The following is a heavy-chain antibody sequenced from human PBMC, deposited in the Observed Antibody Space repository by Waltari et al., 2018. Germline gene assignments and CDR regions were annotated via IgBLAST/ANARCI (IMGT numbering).Heavy chain of an antibody. J-gene: IGHJ5*02. CDR1: GGSISSYY. CDR2: IYYSGST. CDR3: ARDRLYYYDSSGPINQPAGFDP. V-gene: IGHV4-59*01. Sequence: QVQLQESGPGLVKPSETLSLTCTVSGGSISSYYWSWIRQPPGKGLEWIGYIYYSGSTNYNPSLKSRVTISVDTSKNQFSLKLSSVTAADTAVYYCARDRLYYYDSSGPINQPAGFDPWGQGTLVTVSS. D-gene: IGHD3-22*01.